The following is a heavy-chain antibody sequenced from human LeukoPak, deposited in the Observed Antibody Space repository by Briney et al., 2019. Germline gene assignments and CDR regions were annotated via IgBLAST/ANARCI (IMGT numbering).Heavy chain of an antibody. J-gene: IGHJ3*02. D-gene: IGHD2-15*01. CDR2: IYHSGST. Sequence: SETLSLTCTVSGYSISSGYYWGWIRQPPGKGLEWIGSIYHSGSTYYNPSLKSRVTISVDTSKNQFSLKLSSVTAADTAVYYCARSKWSHDAFDIWGQGTMVTVSS. V-gene: IGHV4-38-2*02. CDR3: ARSKWSHDAFDI. CDR1: GYSISSGYY.